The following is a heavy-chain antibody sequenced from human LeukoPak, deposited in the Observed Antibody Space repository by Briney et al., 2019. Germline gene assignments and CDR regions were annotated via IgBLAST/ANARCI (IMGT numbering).Heavy chain of an antibody. D-gene: IGHD4-17*01. CDR1: GYTFTGYY. CDR2: INPNSGGT. J-gene: IGHJ4*02. V-gene: IGHV1-2*02. Sequence: ASVKVSCKASGYTFTGYYMHWVRQAPGQGLEWMGWINPNSGGTNYAQEFQGRVTMTRDTSISTAYMELSRLRSDDTAVYYCARAPDYGDAALDYWGQGTLVTVSS. CDR3: ARAPDYGDAALDY.